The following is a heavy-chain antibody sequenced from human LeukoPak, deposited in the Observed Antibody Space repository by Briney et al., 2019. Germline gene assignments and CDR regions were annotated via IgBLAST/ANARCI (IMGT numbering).Heavy chain of an antibody. J-gene: IGHJ5*02. CDR3: AREGYYGDLATYNWFDP. V-gene: IGHV1-2*02. D-gene: IGHD4-17*01. CDR1: GYTFTGSY. Sequence: ASVKVSCKASGYTFTGSYIHWVRQAPGQGLEWMGWINPNSGGTDYVQKFQGRVTMTRDTSISTVYMELRRLRSDDTAVYYCAREGYYGDLATYNWFDPWGQGTLVTVSS. CDR2: INPNSGGT.